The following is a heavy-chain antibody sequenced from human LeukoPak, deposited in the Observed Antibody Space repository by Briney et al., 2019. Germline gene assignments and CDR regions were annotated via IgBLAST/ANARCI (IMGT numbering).Heavy chain of an antibody. V-gene: IGHV4-39*01. J-gene: IGHJ4*02. D-gene: IGHD3-10*01. CDR2: IYYSGST. CDR3: ARHLRWRVQSGSYFDY. CDR1: GFTFSSYG. Sequence: GSLRLSCAASGFTFSSYGMSWVRQAPGKGLEWIGSIYYSGSTYYNPSLKSRVTISVDTSKNQFSLKLSSVTAADTAVYYCARHLRWRVQSGSYFDYWGQGTLVTVSS.